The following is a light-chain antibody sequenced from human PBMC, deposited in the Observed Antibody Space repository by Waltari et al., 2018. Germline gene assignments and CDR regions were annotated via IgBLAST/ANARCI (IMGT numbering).Light chain of an antibody. Sequence: YELTQPPSVSVSPGQTARITCSGDALAKQFASWYQQKPGQAPVMVIYKDTERPQGTPERFSGASSGTTVTLTISGVQAEDEADYYCQSVDSRITYVVFGGGTKVTVL. J-gene: IGLJ2*01. CDR3: QSVDSRITYVV. V-gene: IGLV3-25*03. CDR2: KDT. CDR1: ALAKQF.